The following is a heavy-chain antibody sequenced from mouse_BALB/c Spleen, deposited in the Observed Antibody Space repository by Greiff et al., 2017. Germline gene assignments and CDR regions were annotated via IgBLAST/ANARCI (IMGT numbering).Heavy chain of an antibody. J-gene: IGHJ3*01. CDR1: GYTFTDYN. CDR2: INPNNGGT. Sequence: VQLQQSGPELVKPGASVKIPCKASGYTFTDYNMDWVKQSHGRSLEWIGDINPNNGGTIYNQKFKGKATLTVDKSSSTAYMELRSLTSEDTAVYYCARRDDGYYDWFAYWGQGTLVTVSA. V-gene: IGHV1-18*01. D-gene: IGHD2-3*01. CDR3: ARRDDGYYDWFAY.